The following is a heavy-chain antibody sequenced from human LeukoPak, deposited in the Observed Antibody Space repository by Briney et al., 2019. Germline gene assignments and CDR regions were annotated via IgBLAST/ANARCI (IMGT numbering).Heavy chain of an antibody. CDR3: AKEGFYCSGGSCYSFYYYYMDV. V-gene: IGHV3-23*01. CDR1: GFTFSSYE. D-gene: IGHD2-15*01. CDR2: ISGSGAFT. Sequence: GGSLRLSCAASGFTFSSYEMNWVRQAPGKGLVWVSGISGSGAFTYYADSVKGRFTISRDKSKNTLYLKMNSLRAEDTAVYYCAKEGFYCSGGSCYSFYYYYMDVWGKGTTVTVSS. J-gene: IGHJ6*03.